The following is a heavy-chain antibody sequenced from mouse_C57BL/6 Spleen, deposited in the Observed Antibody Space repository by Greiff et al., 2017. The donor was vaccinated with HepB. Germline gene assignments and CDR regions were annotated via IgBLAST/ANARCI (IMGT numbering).Heavy chain of an antibody. CDR1: GYTFTSYW. V-gene: IGHV1-52*01. CDR2: IDPSDSET. D-gene: IGHD2-12*01. J-gene: IGHJ2*01. CDR3: ARYTTGVERYYFDY. Sequence: QVQLQQPGAELVRPGSSVKLSCKASGYTFTSYWMHWVKQRPIQGLEWIGNIDPSDSETHYNQKFKDKATLTVDKSSSTAYMQLSSLTSEDSAVYYCARYTTGVERYYFDYWGQGTTLTVSS.